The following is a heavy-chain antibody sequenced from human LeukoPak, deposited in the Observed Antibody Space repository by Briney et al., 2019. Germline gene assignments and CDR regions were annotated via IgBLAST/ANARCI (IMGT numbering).Heavy chain of an antibody. D-gene: IGHD1-26*01. CDR3: AKDSILGASRGYYFDY. Sequence: GESLRPSCAVSGFTFDDYAVHWVRQVAGKGLEWVSAFSWNICSKGYAESMKGRFTISRDNAKTCPYLQMNSLRAEDTALYYCAKDSILGASRGYYFDYWGQGTLVTVSS. CDR2: FSWNICSK. CDR1: GFTFDDYA. J-gene: IGHJ4*02. V-gene: IGHV3-9*01.